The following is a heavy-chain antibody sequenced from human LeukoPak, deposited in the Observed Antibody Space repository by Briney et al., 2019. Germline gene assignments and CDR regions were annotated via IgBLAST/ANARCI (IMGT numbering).Heavy chain of an antibody. CDR3: AKPRYNPYSFDFYGMDV. CDR2: ISYDGSNR. Sequence: PGRSLRLSCAASGFTFRNYGMHWVRQAPGKGLEWVALISYDGSNRNYADSVKGRFIISIDNSKNTLYLHMNGLRPEDTAVYYCAKPRYNPYSFDFYGMDVGGQGTRSPSP. D-gene: IGHD2-15*01. J-gene: IGHJ6*02. V-gene: IGHV3-30*18. CDR1: GFTFRNYG.